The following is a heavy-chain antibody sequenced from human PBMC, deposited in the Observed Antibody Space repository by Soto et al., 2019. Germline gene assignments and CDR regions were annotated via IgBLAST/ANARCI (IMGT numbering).Heavy chain of an antibody. CDR1: GFVFGDYA. D-gene: IGHD2-2*01. CDR2: ISGAVGNT. V-gene: IGHV3-23*01. CDR3: AKARLCSSITCSSDVDY. J-gene: IGHJ4*02. Sequence: LRLSCTVSGFVFGDYAMSWVRQAPGKGPEWVSAISGAVGNTYYAGSVRGRFAIYRDDSKNTLFLHMGSLRVEDTASYYCAKARLCSSITCSSDVDYWGQGTQVTVSS.